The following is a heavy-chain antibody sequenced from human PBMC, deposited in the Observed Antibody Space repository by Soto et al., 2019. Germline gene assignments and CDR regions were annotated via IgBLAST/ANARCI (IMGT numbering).Heavy chain of an antibody. CDR3: ARDGAGAYGLGWFDP. CDR1: GDSISRGGYY. V-gene: IGHV4-31*03. Sequence: QVQLQESGPGLVKPSQTLSLTCTVSGDSISRGGYYWNWLRQHPSKGLEWIVYIYHSGSTIYNPSLKSRVTISVDTSKNRLSLELSNVTAADTAVYYCARDGAGAYGLGWFDPWGQGILVTVSS. J-gene: IGHJ5*02. D-gene: IGHD2-21*01. CDR2: IYHSGST.